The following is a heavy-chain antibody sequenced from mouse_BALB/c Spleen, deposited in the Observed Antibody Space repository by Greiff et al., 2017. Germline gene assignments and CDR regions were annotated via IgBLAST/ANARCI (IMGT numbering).Heavy chain of an antibody. J-gene: IGHJ3*01. D-gene: IGHD1-2*01. V-gene: IGHV1S81*02. CDR1: GYTFTSYY. CDR2: INPSNGGT. CDR3: TRGRHYYGYGFAY. Sequence: VQRVESGAELVKPGASVKLSCKASGYTFTSYYMYWVKQRPGQGLEWIGEINPSNGGTNFNEKFKSKATLTVDKSSSTAYMQLSSLTSEDSAVYYCTRGRHYYGYGFAYWGQGTLVTVSA.